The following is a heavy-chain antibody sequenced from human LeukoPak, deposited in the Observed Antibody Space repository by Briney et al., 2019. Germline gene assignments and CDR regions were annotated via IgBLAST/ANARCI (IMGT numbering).Heavy chain of an antibody. CDR3: ATFITMIGGGWFDP. CDR1: GYTFTGYY. J-gene: IGHJ5*02. CDR2: FDPEDGET. Sequence: ASVKVSCKASGYTFTGYYMHWVRQAPGKGLEWMGGFDPEDGETIYAQKFQGRVTMTEDTSTDTAYMELSSLRSEDTAVYYCATFITMIGGGWFDPWGQGTLVTVSS. V-gene: IGHV1-24*01. D-gene: IGHD3-22*01.